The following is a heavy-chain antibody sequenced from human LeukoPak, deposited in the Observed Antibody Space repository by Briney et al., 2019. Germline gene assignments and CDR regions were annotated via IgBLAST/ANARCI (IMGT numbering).Heavy chain of an antibody. J-gene: IGHJ4*02. CDR3: ATANPWSSGWYAFDY. D-gene: IGHD6-19*01. V-gene: IGHV1-24*01. Sequence: GASVKVSCKVSGYTLTELSMHWVRQAPGKGLEWMGGFDPEDGETIYAQKFQGRVTMTEDTSTDTAYMELSSLRSEDTAVYYCATANPWSSGWYAFDYWGQGTLVTVSS. CDR1: GYTLTELS. CDR2: FDPEDGET.